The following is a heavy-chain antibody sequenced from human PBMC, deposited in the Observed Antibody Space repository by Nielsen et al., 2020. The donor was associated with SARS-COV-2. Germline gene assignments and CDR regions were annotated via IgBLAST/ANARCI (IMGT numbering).Heavy chain of an antibody. CDR3: ARNAYYDILTGYHRGGNYFDF. J-gene: IGHJ4*02. V-gene: IGHV4-34*09. Sequence: WLRQPPGKGLEWIGEITHTGDASYNPSLKSRVTLSVDTSKNQFSLKLSSVTAADTAVYYCARNAYYDILTGYHRGGNYFDFWGLGTLVTVSS. D-gene: IGHD3-9*01. CDR2: ITHTGDA.